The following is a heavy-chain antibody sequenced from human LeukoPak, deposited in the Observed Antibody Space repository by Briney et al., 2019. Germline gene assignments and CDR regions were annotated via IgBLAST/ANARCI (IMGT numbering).Heavy chain of an antibody. J-gene: IGHJ4*02. Sequence: GGSLRLSCAASGFTFSSYGMHWVRQAPGKGLEWVAFIRYDGSNKYYADSVKGRFTISRDNAKNSLYLQMNSLRAEDTALYYCARTVGGRFDYWGQGTLVTVSS. CDR1: GFTFSSYG. CDR3: ARTVGGRFDY. CDR2: IRYDGSNK. D-gene: IGHD6-19*01. V-gene: IGHV3-30*02.